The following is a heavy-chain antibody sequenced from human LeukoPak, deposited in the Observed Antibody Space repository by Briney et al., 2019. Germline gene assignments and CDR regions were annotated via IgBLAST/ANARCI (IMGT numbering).Heavy chain of an antibody. D-gene: IGHD1-7*01. CDR2: ISSSSSYI. J-gene: IGHJ4*02. Sequence: GGSLRLSSAASGFTFSSYIINWVRQSPGKGLELLSSISSSSSYIYYADSVKGRFTISRDNATNSLYLQMNSLRAEDTAVYYCARDHPFSALELAPNYFDYWGQGTLVTVSS. V-gene: IGHV3-21*01. CDR1: GFTFSSYI. CDR3: ARDHPFSALELAPNYFDY.